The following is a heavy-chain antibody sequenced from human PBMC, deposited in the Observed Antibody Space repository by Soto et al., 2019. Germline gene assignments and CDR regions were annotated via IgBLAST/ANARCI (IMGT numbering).Heavy chain of an antibody. Sequence: ASVKVSCKASGYTFTGYYMHWVRQAPGQGLEWMGWINPNSGGTNYAQKFQGWDTMTRDTSISTAYMELSRLRSDDTAVYYCARVRVGSYRSFDYWGQGTLVTVSS. D-gene: IGHD3-16*02. CDR3: ARVRVGSYRSFDY. V-gene: IGHV1-2*04. CDR1: GYTFTGYY. J-gene: IGHJ4*02. CDR2: INPNSGGT.